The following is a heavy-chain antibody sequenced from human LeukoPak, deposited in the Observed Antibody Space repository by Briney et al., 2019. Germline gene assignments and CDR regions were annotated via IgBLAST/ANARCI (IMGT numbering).Heavy chain of an antibody. Sequence: SQTLSLTCTVSGGSISSGSHYWSWIRQPAGKGLEWIGRIYTSGSTNYNPSLKSRVTISVDTSKNQFSLKLSSVTAADTAVYYCARERFIAVALTYFDLWGRGTLVTVSS. CDR1: GGSISSGSHY. CDR3: ARERFIAVALTYFDL. CDR2: IYTSGST. J-gene: IGHJ2*01. D-gene: IGHD6-19*01. V-gene: IGHV4-61*02.